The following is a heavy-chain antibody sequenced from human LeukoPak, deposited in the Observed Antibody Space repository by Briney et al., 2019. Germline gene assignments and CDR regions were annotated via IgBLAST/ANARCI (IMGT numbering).Heavy chain of an antibody. CDR1: GFTFSSYG. D-gene: IGHD3-22*01. J-gene: IGHJ4*02. V-gene: IGHV3-33*01. CDR2: IWYDGSNK. CDR3: ARDVRTYYYDSSGYYPLGY. Sequence: GGSLRLSCAASGFTFSSYGMHWVRQAPGKGLEWVAVIWYDGSNKYYADSVKGRFTISRDNSKNTLYLQMNSLRAEDTAVYYCARDVRTYYYDSSGYYPLGYWGQGTLVTVSS.